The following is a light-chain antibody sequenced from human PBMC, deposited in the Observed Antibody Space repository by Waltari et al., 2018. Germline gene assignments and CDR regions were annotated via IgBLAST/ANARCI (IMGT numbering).Light chain of an antibody. CDR2: EVT. CDR3: SSYAGSNNFV. CDR1: SSDVRAYNY. J-gene: IGLJ1*01. Sequence: QSALTQPPSASGSPGHSLPISCTGTSSDVRAYNYVSCYQQPPGKAPHLIIYEVTTPPSGVLDRFSGSKSGDTASLTVSGLQVEDEADYYCSSYAGSNNFVFGTGTKVTVL. V-gene: IGLV2-8*01.